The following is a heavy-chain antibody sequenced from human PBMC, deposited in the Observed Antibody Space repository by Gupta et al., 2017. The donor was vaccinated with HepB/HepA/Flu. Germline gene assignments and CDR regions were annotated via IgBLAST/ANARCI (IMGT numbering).Heavy chain of an antibody. J-gene: IGHJ4*02. CDR1: GFTFDDYA. CDR3: AKAGGREYSYGYDLDY. Sequence: EVQLVESGGGLVQPGRSLRLSCAASGFTFDDYAMHWVRQAPGKGLEWVSGISWNSGSIGYADSVKGRFTISRDNAKNSLYLQMNSLRAEDTALYYCAKAGGREYSYGYDLDYWGQGTLVTVSS. V-gene: IGHV3-9*01. D-gene: IGHD5-18*01. CDR2: ISWNSGSI.